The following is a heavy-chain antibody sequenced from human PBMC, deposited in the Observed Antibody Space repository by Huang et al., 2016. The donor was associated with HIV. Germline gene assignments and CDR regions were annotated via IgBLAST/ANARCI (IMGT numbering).Heavy chain of an antibody. V-gene: IGHV3-23*01. CDR2: IRGSGSST. CDR3: AKDLNVGGVAGLDY. D-gene: IGHD6-19*01. CDR1: GFTFHIYT. J-gene: IGHJ4*02. Sequence: EVQLLESGGGLVQPGGSLRLPCVASGFTFHIYTMNWVRQAPGKGLDWVSGIRGSGSSTYYADSVKGRFTISRDNSKNTLYLQMNSLRAEDTAVYFCAKDLNVGGVAGLDYWGQGTLATVSS.